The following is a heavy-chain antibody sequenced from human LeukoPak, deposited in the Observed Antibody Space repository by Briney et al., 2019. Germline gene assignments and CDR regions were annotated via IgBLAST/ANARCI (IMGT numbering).Heavy chain of an antibody. V-gene: IGHV3-11*01. Sequence: PGGSLRLSCAASGFTFSDYYMSWIRQAPGKGLEWVSYISSSGSTIYYADSVKGRFTISRDNAKNSLYLQMNSLRAEDTAVYYCARGAENPRGSGSYLGWTDVWGKGTTVTVSS. CDR2: ISSSGSTI. CDR1: GFTFSDYY. D-gene: IGHD3-10*01. J-gene: IGHJ6*04. CDR3: ARGAENPRGSGSYLGWTDV.